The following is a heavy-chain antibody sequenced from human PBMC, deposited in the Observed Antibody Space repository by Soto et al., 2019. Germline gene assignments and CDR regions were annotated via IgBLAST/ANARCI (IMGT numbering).Heavy chain of an antibody. CDR3: ATYYDSSGYYPSGFDP. V-gene: IGHV4-31*03. D-gene: IGHD3-22*01. CDR1: GGSISSGGYY. Sequence: SETLSLTCTVSGGSISSGGYYWSWIRQHPGKGLEWIGYIYYSGSTYYNPSLKSRVTISVDTSKNQFSLKLSSVTAADTAVYYCATYYDSSGYYPSGFDPWGQGTLVTVSS. J-gene: IGHJ5*02. CDR2: IYYSGST.